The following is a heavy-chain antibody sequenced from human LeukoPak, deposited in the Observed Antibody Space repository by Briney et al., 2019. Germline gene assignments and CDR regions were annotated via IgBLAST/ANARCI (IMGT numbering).Heavy chain of an antibody. D-gene: IGHD3-22*01. Sequence: SETLSLTCTVSGYSISSGYYWGWIRQPPGKGLEWIGSIYHSGSTYYNPSLKSRVTISVDTSKNQFSLKLSSVTAADTAVYYCATDQHHYDSSGYYYPNWFDPWGQGTLVTVSS. V-gene: IGHV4-38-2*02. CDR1: GYSISSGYY. CDR2: IYHSGST. CDR3: ATDQHHYDSSGYYYPNWFDP. J-gene: IGHJ5*02.